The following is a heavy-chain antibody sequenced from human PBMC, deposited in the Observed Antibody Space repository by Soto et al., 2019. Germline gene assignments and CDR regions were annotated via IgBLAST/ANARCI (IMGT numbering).Heavy chain of an antibody. CDR3: ARDRITMVRGAVDAFDI. J-gene: IGHJ3*02. D-gene: IGHD3-10*01. CDR1: GGSISSGDYY. Sequence: SSETLSLTCTVSGGSISSGDYYWSWVRQPPGKGLEWIGYIYYSGSTWYNPSLKSQVTISIDTSKNQFSLKLRSVTSADTAVYYCARDRITMVRGAVDAFDIWGQGTMVTVSS. V-gene: IGHV4-30-4*01. CDR2: IYYSGST.